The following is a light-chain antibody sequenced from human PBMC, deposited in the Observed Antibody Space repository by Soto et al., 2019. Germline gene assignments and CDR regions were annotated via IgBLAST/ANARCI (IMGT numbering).Light chain of an antibody. CDR1: QSVLLTSNNKNY. CDR3: QQYYSPPST. V-gene: IGKV4-1*01. Sequence: DIVITQSPATLAVSLGERATINCNSSQSVLLTSNNKNYLAWYQQKPGQPPKLLIYWASTRESGVPDRFSASGSGTDFTLTITSLQAQDVAVYYCQQYYSPPSTFGHGTRLEIK. J-gene: IGKJ5*01. CDR2: WAS.